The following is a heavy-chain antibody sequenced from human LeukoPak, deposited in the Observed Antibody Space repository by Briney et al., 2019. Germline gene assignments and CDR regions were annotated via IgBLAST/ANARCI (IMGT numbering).Heavy chain of an antibody. J-gene: IGHJ4*02. CDR3: ARGRPQLGDYFDY. D-gene: IGHD3-16*01. Sequence: GASVKVSCKASGGTFSSYAISWVRQAPGQGLEWMGGIIPIFGTANYAQKFQGRVTNTTDESTSTAYMELSSLRSEDTAVYYCARGRPQLGDYFDYWGQGTLVTVSS. CDR1: GGTFSSYA. CDR2: IIPIFGTA. V-gene: IGHV1-69*05.